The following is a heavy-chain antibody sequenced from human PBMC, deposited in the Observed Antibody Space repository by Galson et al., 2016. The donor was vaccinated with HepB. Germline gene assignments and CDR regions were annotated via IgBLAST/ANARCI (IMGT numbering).Heavy chain of an antibody. CDR3: ARGSTATAPYFEV. CDR2: INAGNGNT. Sequence: SVKVSCKASGFTFINYAIHWVRQAPGQSPQWIGWINAGNGNTKYSQWFQGRVTITRDKSASTAYMELNSLASNARALYYCARGSTATAPYFEVWGQGTLTSVSS. CDR1: GFTFINYA. V-gene: IGHV1-3*01. D-gene: IGHD3-9*01. J-gene: IGHJ4*02.